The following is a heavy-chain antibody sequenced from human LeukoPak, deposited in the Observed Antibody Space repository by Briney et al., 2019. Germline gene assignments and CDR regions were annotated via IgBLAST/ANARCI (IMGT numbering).Heavy chain of an antibody. CDR3: ARGRYNDYGFDY. CDR1: GGSISSYY. V-gene: IGHV4-59*01. J-gene: IGHJ4*02. D-gene: IGHD4-17*01. Sequence: SETLSLTCTVSGGSISSYYWSWIRQPPGKELEWNGYLYYSGSTNYNPSFKSRVTMSVDTSKNQFSLKLNSMTAADTAVYFCARGRYNDYGFDYWGQGTLVTVSS. CDR2: LYYSGST.